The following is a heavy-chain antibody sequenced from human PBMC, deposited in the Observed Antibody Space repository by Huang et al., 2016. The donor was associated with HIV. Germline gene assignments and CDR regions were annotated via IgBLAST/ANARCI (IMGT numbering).Heavy chain of an antibody. D-gene: IGHD3-10*01. J-gene: IGHJ6*03. Sequence: QLLLQESGPGLVKPSEALALTCAVSGGSIRSSDYHWGWIRQPPGKGLEWIGRIYYKGRTHYRPSLKSRVTIAVETSKNLFFLNLTSMTAADTAVYYCARHREGPVAYYSGWGSHLNYMDVWGRGRTVVVSS. CDR1: GGSIRSSDYH. CDR2: IYYKGRT. V-gene: IGHV4-39*01. CDR3: ARHREGPVAYYSGWGSHLNYMDV.